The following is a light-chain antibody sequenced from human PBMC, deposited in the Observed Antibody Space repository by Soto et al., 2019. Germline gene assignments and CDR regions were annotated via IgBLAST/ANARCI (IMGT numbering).Light chain of an antibody. J-gene: IGKJ5*01. CDR2: AAS. V-gene: IGKV1-16*02. CDR3: QQYSAYQIT. CDR1: QGISNY. Sequence: DIQMTQSPSSLSASVGDRVTITGRASQGISNYLAWFKQKPGKAPKSLIYAASNLQSGVPSKFSSSGSGTDFALTVSSLQPEDFASYFCQQYSAYQITCGQGTRLEI.